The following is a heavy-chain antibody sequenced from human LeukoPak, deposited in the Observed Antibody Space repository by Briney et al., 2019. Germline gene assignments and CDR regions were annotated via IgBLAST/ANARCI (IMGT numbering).Heavy chain of an antibody. CDR1: GGTFSSYA. V-gene: IGHV1-69*13. Sequence: SVKVSCKASGGTFSSYAISWVRQAPGQGLEWMGGIIPIFGTANYAQKFQGRVTITADESTSTAYMELSSLRSEDTAVYYCARNLWFGDPRWFDPWGQGTLVTVSS. CDR2: IIPIFGTA. CDR3: ARNLWFGDPRWFDP. D-gene: IGHD3-10*01. J-gene: IGHJ5*02.